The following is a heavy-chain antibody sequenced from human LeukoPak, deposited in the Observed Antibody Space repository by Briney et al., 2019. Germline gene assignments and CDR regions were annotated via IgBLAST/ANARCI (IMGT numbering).Heavy chain of an antibody. D-gene: IGHD6-19*01. CDR1: GFTFSSYG. Sequence: GGSLRLSCAASGFTFSSYGMHWVRQAPGKGLEWVAVISYDGSNKYYADSVKGRFTISRDNSKNTLYLQMNSLRAEDTAVYYCAKGGKSGWYVASETPYYFDYWGQGTLVTVSS. J-gene: IGHJ4*02. CDR3: AKGGKSGWYVASETPYYFDY. CDR2: ISYDGSNK. V-gene: IGHV3-30*18.